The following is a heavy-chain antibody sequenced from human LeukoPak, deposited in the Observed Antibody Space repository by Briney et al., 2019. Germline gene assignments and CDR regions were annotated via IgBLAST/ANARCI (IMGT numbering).Heavy chain of an antibody. CDR2: IYYTGST. J-gene: IGHJ5*02. CDR3: ARGGTYNDILSFDP. D-gene: IGHD3-9*01. CDR1: GGSISYYY. Sequence: PSETLSLTCTVSGGSISYYYWTWIRQSPGQGLEWIGQIYYTGSTYYNPSLKRRVTISVDTSRNQFSLNLTSVTAADTAVYYCARGGTYNDILSFDPWGQGTLVTVSS. V-gene: IGHV4-59*01.